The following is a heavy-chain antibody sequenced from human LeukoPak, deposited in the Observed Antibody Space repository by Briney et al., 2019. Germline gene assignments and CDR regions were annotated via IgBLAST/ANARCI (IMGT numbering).Heavy chain of an antibody. J-gene: IGHJ4*02. CDR2: INPNTGGT. Sequence: ASVKVSCKASGYMFTGQYMHWVRQAPGQGLEWMGWINPNTGGTNYAQKFQGRVTMTRDTFISTAYMELSRLRSDDTAVYYCARSSSSTTSIDYWGQGTLVTVSS. D-gene: IGHD6-6*01. CDR1: GYMFTGQY. V-gene: IGHV1-2*02. CDR3: ARSSSSTTSIDY.